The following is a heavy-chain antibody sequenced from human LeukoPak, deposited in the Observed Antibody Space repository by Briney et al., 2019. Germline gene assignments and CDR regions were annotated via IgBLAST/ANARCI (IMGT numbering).Heavy chain of an antibody. J-gene: IGHJ1*01. V-gene: IGHV4-39*01. CDR2: IYSSGTT. CDR1: GGSISSSSYY. Sequence: SETLSLTCTVSGGSISSSSYYWGWIRQPPGKGLECIGNIYSSGTTYYNPSLKSRVTISIDTSKSQFSLRLSSVTAADTAVYYCVQNIPGTIEHWGQGTLVTVSS. CDR3: VQNIPGTIEH. D-gene: IGHD1-7*01.